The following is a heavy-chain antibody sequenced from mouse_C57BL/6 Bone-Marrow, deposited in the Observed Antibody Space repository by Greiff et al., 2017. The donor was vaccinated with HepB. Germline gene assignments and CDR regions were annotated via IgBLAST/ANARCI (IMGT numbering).Heavy chain of an antibody. Sequence: EVHLVESGGGLVKPGGSLKLSCAASGFTFSDYGMHWVRQAPEKGLEWVAYISSGSSTIYYADTVKGRFTISRDNAKNTLFLQMTSLRSEDTAMYYCASTTEIYYYAMDYWGQGTSVTVSS. D-gene: IGHD2-1*01. CDR2: ISSGSSTI. CDR1: GFTFSDYG. CDR3: ASTTEIYYYAMDY. V-gene: IGHV5-17*01. J-gene: IGHJ4*01.